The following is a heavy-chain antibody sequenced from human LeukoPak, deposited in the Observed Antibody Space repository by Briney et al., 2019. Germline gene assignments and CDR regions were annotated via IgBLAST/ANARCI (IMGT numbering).Heavy chain of an antibody. J-gene: IGHJ5*02. V-gene: IGHV3-53*01. CDR2: IYSGNST. Sequence: GGSLRLSCAVSGFTVSSNYMSWVRQDPGKGLEWVSVIYSGNSTYYADSVKGRFTISRDNSKNTLYLQMNSLRAEDTAVYYCARALRNFDWLPWFDPWGQGTLVTVSS. D-gene: IGHD3-9*01. CDR1: GFTVSSNY. CDR3: ARALRNFDWLPWFDP.